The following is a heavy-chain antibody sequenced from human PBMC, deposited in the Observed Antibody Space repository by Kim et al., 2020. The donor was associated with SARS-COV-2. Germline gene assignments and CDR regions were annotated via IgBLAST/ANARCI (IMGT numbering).Heavy chain of an antibody. V-gene: IGHV3-33*01. CDR2: K. J-gene: IGHJ4*02. Sequence: KYYEDSVKGRFTISRDNSKNTLYLQMNSLRAEDTAVYYCARGDSSGWVDYWGQGTLVTVSS. D-gene: IGHD6-19*01. CDR3: ARGDSSGWVDY.